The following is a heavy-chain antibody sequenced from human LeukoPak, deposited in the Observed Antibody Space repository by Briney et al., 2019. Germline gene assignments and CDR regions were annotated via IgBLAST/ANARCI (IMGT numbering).Heavy chain of an antibody. J-gene: IGHJ6*03. CDR3: ARIQHRLWQQLVHPDYYMDV. D-gene: IGHD6-13*01. Sequence: SGGSLRLSCAASGFTFSTYNMNWVRQAPGKGLEWVSSISGSSSYIYYADSVKGRFSISRDNAKNSLYLQMNSLRAEDTAVYYCARIQHRLWQQLVHPDYYMDVWGKGTTVTVSS. CDR2: ISGSSSYI. CDR1: GFTFSTYN. V-gene: IGHV3-21*01.